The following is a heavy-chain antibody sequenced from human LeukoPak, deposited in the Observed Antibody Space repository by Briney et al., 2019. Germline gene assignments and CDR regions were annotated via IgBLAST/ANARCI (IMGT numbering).Heavy chain of an antibody. V-gene: IGHV3-30-3*01. J-gene: IGHJ4*02. CDR3: GRGSVGFGELNY. D-gene: IGHD3-10*01. Sequence: GGSLRLSCAASGFTFSSYAMHWVRQAAGKGLEWVAVISYDGSNKFYADSVKGRFTLSRDNSKNTLYLQMNSLRIEDTAVYYCGRGSVGFGELNYWGQGTLVTVSS. CDR2: ISYDGSNK. CDR1: GFTFSSYA.